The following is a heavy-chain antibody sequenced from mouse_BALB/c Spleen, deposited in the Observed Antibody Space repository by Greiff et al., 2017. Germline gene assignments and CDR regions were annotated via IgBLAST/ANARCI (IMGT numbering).Heavy chain of an antibody. V-gene: IGHV3-2*02. CDR1: GYSITSDYA. CDR2: ISYSGST. CDR3: ARGDAELDGGFAY. D-gene: IGHD2-3*01. Sequence: VQLKESGPGLVKPSQSLSLTCTVTGYSITSDYAWNWIRQFPGNKLEWMGYISYSGSTSYNPSLKSRISVTRDTSKNQFFLQLNSVTTEDTATYYCARGDAELDGGFAYWGQGTLVTVSA. J-gene: IGHJ3*01.